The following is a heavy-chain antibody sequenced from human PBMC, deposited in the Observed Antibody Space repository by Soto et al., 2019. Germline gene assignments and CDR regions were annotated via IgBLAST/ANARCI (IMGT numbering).Heavy chain of an antibody. V-gene: IGHV3-33*01. D-gene: IGHD2-2*01. CDR2: IWYDGSNK. Sequence: QVQLVESGGGVVQPGRSLRLSCAASGFTFSSYGMHWVRQAPGKGLEWVAVIWYDGSNKYYADSVKGRFTISRDNSKNTLYRQMNSLRAEDTAVYYCARDIVVVPAAEVTYGMDVWGQGTTVTVSS. CDR1: GFTFSSYG. J-gene: IGHJ6*02. CDR3: ARDIVVVPAAEVTYGMDV.